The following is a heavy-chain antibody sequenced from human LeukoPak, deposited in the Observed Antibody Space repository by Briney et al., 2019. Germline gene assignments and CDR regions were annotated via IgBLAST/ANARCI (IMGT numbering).Heavy chain of an antibody. J-gene: IGHJ4*02. Sequence: GGSLRLSCAASGFTFNVYWMHWVRQAPGKGLEWVAVIWYDGSNKYYADSVKGRFTISRDNSKNTLYLQMNSLRAEDTAVYYCARDGDTDFDYWGQGTLVTVSS. CDR2: IWYDGSNK. CDR3: ARDGDTDFDY. D-gene: IGHD5-18*01. V-gene: IGHV3-33*01. CDR1: GFTFNVYW.